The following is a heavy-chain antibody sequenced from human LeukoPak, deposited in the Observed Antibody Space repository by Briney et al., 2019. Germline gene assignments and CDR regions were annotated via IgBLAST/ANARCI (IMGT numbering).Heavy chain of an antibody. D-gene: IGHD3-10*01. CDR1: GFTFSSYA. V-gene: IGHV3-23*01. J-gene: IGHJ4*02. Sequence: TGGSLRLSCAASGFTFSSYAMSWVRQAPGKGLEWVSAISGSGGSTDYADSVKGRFTISRDNSKNTLYLQMNSLRAEDTAVYYCAKDSMVRGVPQLDYWGQGALVTVSS. CDR2: ISGSGGST. CDR3: AKDSMVRGVPQLDY.